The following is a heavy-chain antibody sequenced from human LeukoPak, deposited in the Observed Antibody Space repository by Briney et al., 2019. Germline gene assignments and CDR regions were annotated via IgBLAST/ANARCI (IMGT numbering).Heavy chain of an antibody. CDR2: ISSSSSYI. CDR1: GFTFSSYG. V-gene: IGHV3-21*01. J-gene: IGHJ4*02. Sequence: PGGSLRLSCAASGFTFSSYGMHWVRQAPGKGLEWVSSISSSSSYIYYADSVKGRFTISRDNAKNSLYLQMNSLRAEDTAVYYCARAYLTSYYYDSSGLYYFDYWGQGTLVTVSS. D-gene: IGHD3-22*01. CDR3: ARAYLTSYYYDSSGLYYFDY.